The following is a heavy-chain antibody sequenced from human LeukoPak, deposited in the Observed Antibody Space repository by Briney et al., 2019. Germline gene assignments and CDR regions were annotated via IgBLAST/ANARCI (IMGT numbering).Heavy chain of an antibody. CDR1: GGSISSRY. CDR3: ARASNDYGYYFYYMDV. Sequence: SETLSLTCVVSGGSISSRYWSWIRQPPGKGLEWIGYIYHTGSTIYNPSLKSRVTISVDTSKNQFSQTLSSVTAADTAVYYCARASNDYGYYFYYMDVWGKGTTVTVSS. CDR2: IYHTGST. V-gene: IGHV4-59*11. D-gene: IGHD4-17*01. J-gene: IGHJ6*03.